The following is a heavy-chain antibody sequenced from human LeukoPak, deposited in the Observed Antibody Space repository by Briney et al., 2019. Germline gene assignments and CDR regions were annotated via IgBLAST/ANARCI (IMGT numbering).Heavy chain of an antibody. CDR3: AKDGTYYYDSSGYWGYFDY. CDR2: VSYDGSYK. J-gene: IGHJ4*02. D-gene: IGHD3-22*01. V-gene: IGHV3-30*04. Sequence: GRSLRLSCAASGFTFRNYAIHWVRQAPGKGLEWVAVVSYDGSYKDYADSVKGRFTISRDNSRNTLYLQMNSLRAEDTALYYCAKDGTYYYDSSGYWGYFDYWGQGTLVTVSS. CDR1: GFTFRNYA.